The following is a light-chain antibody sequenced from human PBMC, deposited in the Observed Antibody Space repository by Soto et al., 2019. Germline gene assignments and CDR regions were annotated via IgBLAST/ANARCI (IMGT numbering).Light chain of an antibody. Sequence: IHMTQSPCTLTASVPYRFTMAGGASQSLSNWLAWYQQKPGKAPKLLIFDVSSLESGVPSRFSGSGSGTEFTLTISRLQTDDFATYYCQQYSTYETFRQGTKVDIK. V-gene: IGKV1-5*01. CDR2: DVS. CDR1: QSLSNW. J-gene: IGKJ1*01. CDR3: QQYSTYET.